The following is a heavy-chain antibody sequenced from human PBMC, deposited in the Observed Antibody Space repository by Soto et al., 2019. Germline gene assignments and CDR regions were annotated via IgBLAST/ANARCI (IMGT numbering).Heavy chain of an antibody. V-gene: IGHV1-18*01. CDR2: ISAYNGNT. CDR3: AGSGGFTIFGVVIVACFAP. CDR1: GYTFTSYG. Sequence: ASVKVSCKASGYTFTSYGISWVRQAPGQGLEWMGWISAYNGNTNYAQKLQGRVTMTTDTSTSTAYMELRSLRSDDPAVYYCAGSGGFTIFGVVIVACFAPGGQGTLVPVSS. J-gene: IGHJ5*02. D-gene: IGHD3-3*01.